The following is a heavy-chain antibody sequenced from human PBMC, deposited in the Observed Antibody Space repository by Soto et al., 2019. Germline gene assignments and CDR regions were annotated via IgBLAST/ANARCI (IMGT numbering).Heavy chain of an antibody. V-gene: IGHV4-59*01. D-gene: IGHD3-22*01. CDR2: IYYRGNT. CDR1: GGSIGTYY. CDR3: ARDNGREQYYDSSGYWYYFDY. Sequence: SETLSLTCTVSGGSIGTYYWSWIRQPPGKGLEWIGYIYYRGNTDYNPSLKSRVTISVDTSKNQFSLKLSSVTAADTAVYYCARDNGREQYYDSSGYWYYFDYWGQGTLVTVSS. J-gene: IGHJ4*02.